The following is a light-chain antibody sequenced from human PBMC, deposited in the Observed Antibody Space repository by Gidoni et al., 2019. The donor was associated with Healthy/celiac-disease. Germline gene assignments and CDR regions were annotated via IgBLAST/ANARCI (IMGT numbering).Light chain of an antibody. Sequence: DFQMTPSPSSLSASVGDRVTITCRASQSISRYLNWYQQKPGKAPKLLIYAAFSLQSGVPSRFSGSGSGTDFTLNISSMQPEDFATYYGQQSYRTPRTFXQXTKVEIK. J-gene: IGKJ1*01. CDR2: AAF. V-gene: IGKV1-39*01. CDR3: QQSYRTPRT. CDR1: QSISRY.